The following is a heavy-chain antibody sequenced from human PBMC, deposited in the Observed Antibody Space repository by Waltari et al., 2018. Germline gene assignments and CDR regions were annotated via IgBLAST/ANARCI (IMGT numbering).Heavy chain of an antibody. Sequence: QLQLQESGPGLVKPSETLSLTCTVSGGSISSSSYYWGWIRQPPGKGLEWIGSIYYSGSTDYNPSLKSRVTISVDTSKNQFSLKLSSVTAADTAVYYCARYCTGGVCRLDAFDIWGQGTMVTVSS. J-gene: IGHJ3*02. D-gene: IGHD2-8*02. CDR3: ARYCTGGVCRLDAFDI. CDR1: GGSISSSSYY. CDR2: IYYSGST. V-gene: IGHV4-39*07.